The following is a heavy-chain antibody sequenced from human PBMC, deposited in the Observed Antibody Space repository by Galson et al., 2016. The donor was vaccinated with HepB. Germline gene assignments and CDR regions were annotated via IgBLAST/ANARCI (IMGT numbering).Heavy chain of an antibody. V-gene: IGHV6-1*01. D-gene: IGHD5-24*01. CDR2: PYHRSLWSN. CDR1: GDSVTSDNTG. CDR3: TRGYMQNGMNV. Sequence: CAISGDSVTSDNTGWNWIRQSPSGCLARLGRPYHRSLWSNAYADSVKSRITVTSDTSKNQFSLQLDSVTPDDTATYFCTRGYMQNGMNVWGQGTTATLSA. J-gene: IGHJ6*01.